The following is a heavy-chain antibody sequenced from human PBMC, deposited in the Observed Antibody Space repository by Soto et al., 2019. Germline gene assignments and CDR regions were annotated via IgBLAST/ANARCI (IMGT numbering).Heavy chain of an antibody. CDR3: VRDENCGGDCFYFDQ. CDR1: GFTFSRYG. D-gene: IGHD2-21*02. Sequence: SLRLSCAASGFTFSRYGMFWVRQAPGKGLEWVPVISGNGNSQWHADSVKGRFTISRDNSKNTVYLQMNSLRNEDTGVYYCVRDENCGGDCFYFDQWGQGTPVTVSS. J-gene: IGHJ4*02. V-gene: IGHV3-30*01. CDR2: ISGNGNSQ.